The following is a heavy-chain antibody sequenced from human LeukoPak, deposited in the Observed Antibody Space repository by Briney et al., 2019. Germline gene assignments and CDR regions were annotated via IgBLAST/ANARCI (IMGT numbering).Heavy chain of an antibody. J-gene: IGHJ4*02. CDR2: IYYSDP. Sequence: ASETLSLTCAVSGGSISSGSYSWSWIRQPPGKGLEWIVYIYYSDPYYNPSLKSRVTISADTSKNQFSLRLNSVTAADTAVYYCASHSGGYAYWGQGTLVTVSS. V-gene: IGHV4-30-4*07. CDR3: ASHSGGYAY. D-gene: IGHD5-12*01. CDR1: GGSISSGSYS.